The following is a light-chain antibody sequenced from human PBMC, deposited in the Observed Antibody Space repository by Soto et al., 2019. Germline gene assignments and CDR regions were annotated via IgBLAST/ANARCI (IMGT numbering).Light chain of an antibody. V-gene: IGKV1-39*01. J-gene: IGKJ1*01. CDR1: QSIGSH. CDR2: GAS. Sequence: DIQMTQSPSSLSASVGDRVTITCRASQSIGSHLNWYQQKPGIAPKLLIYGASSLQSGVPSRFSGSGSGTDFTLTISSVQPEDFVTYYCQQTYNSPRTFGQGTKVESK. CDR3: QQTYNSPRT.